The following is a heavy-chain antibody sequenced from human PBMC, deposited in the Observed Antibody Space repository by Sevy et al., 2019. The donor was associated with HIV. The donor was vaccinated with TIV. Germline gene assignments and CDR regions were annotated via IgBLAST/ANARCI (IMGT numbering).Heavy chain of an antibody. CDR3: ARENIAVAGIGYYFDH. CDR1: GFTFSTYG. CDR2: IWYDGSNK. Sequence: GGSLRLSCVASGFTFSTYGMHWVRQAPGKGLEWVAVIWYDGSNKEYVDSVKGRFTISRENSKDTLYLQMNSLRAEDTVVYYCARENIAVAGIGYYFDHWGQGTLVTVSS. J-gene: IGHJ4*02. V-gene: IGHV3-33*01. D-gene: IGHD6-19*01.